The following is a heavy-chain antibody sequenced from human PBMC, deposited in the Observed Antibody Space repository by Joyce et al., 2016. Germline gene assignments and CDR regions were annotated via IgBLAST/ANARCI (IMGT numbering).Heavy chain of an antibody. Sequence: QVLLVQSGAAVKRPGSSLRVSCKSSGGDFSNYTVNWVRQAPGQRLEWMGGIIHFVGAAKYAEDFQGRVTLTADQSTRTAYLELSSRTSADTAVYYCARGGTSSDHYFFYTLDVWGPGTTVIVSS. V-gene: IGHV1-69*12. CDR3: ARGGTSSDHYFFYTLDV. J-gene: IGHJ6*02. D-gene: IGHD1-14*01. CDR1: GGDFSNYT. CDR2: IIHFVGAA.